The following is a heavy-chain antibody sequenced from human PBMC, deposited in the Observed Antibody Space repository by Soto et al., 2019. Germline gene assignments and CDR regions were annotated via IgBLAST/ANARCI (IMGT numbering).Heavy chain of an antibody. Sequence: XXQTLTLTCTFSGFSLSTSGVGVGWIRQPPGKALEWLALIYWDDDKRYSSPLNSSLTITTDPPKNQVVLTMTTMDPVDTATYYCAHSRPPRLLDYWGQGTLVTVSS. D-gene: IGHD6-6*01. CDR2: IYWDDDK. CDR3: AHSRPPRLLDY. V-gene: IGHV2-5*02. CDR1: GFSLSTSGVG. J-gene: IGHJ4*02.